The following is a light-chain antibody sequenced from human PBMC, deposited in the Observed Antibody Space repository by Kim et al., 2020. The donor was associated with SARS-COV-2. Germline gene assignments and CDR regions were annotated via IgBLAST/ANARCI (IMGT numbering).Light chain of an antibody. CDR1: QSINTY. CDR2: AAS. J-gene: IGKJ4*01. Sequence: DIQMTQSPSSLAASVGDRVTIACRASQSINTYLNWYQQKPGKAPKRLIYAASTLQSEVPSRFSGSGSGTDFTLTISSLQPEDFATYYCQQSHTTPLLTYGGGTTVDIK. V-gene: IGKV1-39*01. CDR3: QQSHTTPLLT.